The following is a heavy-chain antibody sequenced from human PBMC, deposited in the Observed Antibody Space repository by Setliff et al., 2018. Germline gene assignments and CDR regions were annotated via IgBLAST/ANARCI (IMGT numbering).Heavy chain of an antibody. Sequence: PSETLSLTCVVSGGSITGHYWSWIRQSPGKGLEWIGSVYYSGRTNFYNPSLESRVTISVDTAKTQFSLRLSSVTAADTAVYYCARQPGRYNSPINWFDPWGQGTLVTVSS. J-gene: IGHJ5*02. CDR3: ARQPGRYNSPINWFDP. D-gene: IGHD6-19*01. CDR1: GGSITGHY. CDR2: VYYSGRT. V-gene: IGHV4-59*08.